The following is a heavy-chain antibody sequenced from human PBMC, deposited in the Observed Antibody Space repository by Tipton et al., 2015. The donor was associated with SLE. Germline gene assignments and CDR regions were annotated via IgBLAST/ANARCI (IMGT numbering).Heavy chain of an antibody. D-gene: IGHD6-13*01. V-gene: IGHV3-7*01. CDR2: IKQDGSEK. Sequence: SLRLSCAASGFTFSSYAMSWVRQAPGKGLEWVANIKQDGSEKYYVDSVKGRFTISRDNAKNSLYLQMNSLRAEDTAVYYCARDRSSSFDYWGQGTLVTVSS. CDR3: ARDRSSSFDY. CDR1: GFTFSSYA. J-gene: IGHJ4*02.